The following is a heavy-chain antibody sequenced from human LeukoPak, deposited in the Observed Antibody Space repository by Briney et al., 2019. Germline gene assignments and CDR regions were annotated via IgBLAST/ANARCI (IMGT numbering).Heavy chain of an antibody. Sequence: GGSLRLSCAASGFTFSSYWMHWVRQAPGKGLVWVSRISSDGSTTTYADSVKGRFTISRDNAKNTLYLQMNSLRAEDTALYYCARVTEYSTAGMRYWGQGTLVTVSS. V-gene: IGHV3-74*01. CDR2: ISSDGSTT. J-gene: IGHJ4*02. D-gene: IGHD6-13*01. CDR1: GFTFSSYW. CDR3: ARVTEYSTAGMRY.